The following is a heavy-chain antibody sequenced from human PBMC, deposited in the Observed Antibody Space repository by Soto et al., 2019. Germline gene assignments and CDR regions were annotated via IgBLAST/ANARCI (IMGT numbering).Heavy chain of an antibody. Sequence: GASVKVSCKASGGTFSSYAISWVRQAPGQGLEWMGGIIPIFGTANYAQKFQGRVTITADESTSTAYMELSSLRSEDTAVYYCARSDTYNWNYGYYYYGMDVWGQGTTVTVSS. J-gene: IGHJ6*02. V-gene: IGHV1-69*13. CDR2: IIPIFGTA. CDR3: ARSDTYNWNYGYYYYGMDV. CDR1: GGTFSSYA. D-gene: IGHD1-7*01.